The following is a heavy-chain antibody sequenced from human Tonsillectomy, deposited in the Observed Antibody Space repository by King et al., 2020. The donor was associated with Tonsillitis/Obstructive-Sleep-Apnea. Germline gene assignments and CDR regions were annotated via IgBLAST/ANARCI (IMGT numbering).Heavy chain of an antibody. Sequence: VQLVESGAEVKKPGASVKVSCKASGYTFTGYYLHWVRQAPGQGLEWMGWINPNSGGTNYTQKFQGWVTMTRRTSISTAYMERSRLRSDDTAVYYCARGGGSWSSAHYYYMDVWGKGTTVTVSS. CDR1: GYTFTGYY. V-gene: IGHV1-2*04. CDR2: INPNSGGT. D-gene: IGHD1-26*01. J-gene: IGHJ6*03. CDR3: ARGGGSWSSAHYYYMDV.